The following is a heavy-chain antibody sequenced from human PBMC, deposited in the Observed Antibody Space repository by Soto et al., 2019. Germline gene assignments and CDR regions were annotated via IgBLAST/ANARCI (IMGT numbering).Heavy chain of an antibody. D-gene: IGHD5-18*01. Sequence: GGSLRLSCAASGFTFSSYAMSWVRQAPGKGLEWVSAISGSGGSTYYADSVKGRFTISRDNSKNTLYLQMNSLRAEDTAVYYCARDALWLPQTPPKGRRFDPWGQGTLVTVSS. V-gene: IGHV3-23*01. CDR1: GFTFSSYA. J-gene: IGHJ5*02. CDR2: ISGSGGST. CDR3: ARDALWLPQTPPKGRRFDP.